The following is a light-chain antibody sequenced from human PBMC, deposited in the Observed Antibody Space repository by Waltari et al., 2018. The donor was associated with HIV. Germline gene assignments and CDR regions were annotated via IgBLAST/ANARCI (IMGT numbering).Light chain of an antibody. V-gene: IGKV1-39*01. CDR2: AAS. CDR3: QQSFSTPRT. J-gene: IGKJ1*01. Sequence: QITESASSLSASVGDRVTITCLASQSIGTYLTWYQQKPTKAPKLLIYAASTLQTGVPDRFSGSGSGTDFTLTISSLQPEDLAIYYCQQSFSTPRTFGQGTNVEIK. CDR1: QSIGTY.